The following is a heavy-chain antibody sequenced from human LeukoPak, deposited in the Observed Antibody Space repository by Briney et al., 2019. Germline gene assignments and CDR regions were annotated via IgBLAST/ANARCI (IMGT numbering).Heavy chain of an antibody. CDR2: ISSSSSYI. Sequence: GGSLRLSCAASGFTFSSYSMNWVRQAPGKGLEWVSSISSSSSYIYYADSVKGRFTISRDNAKNSLYLQMNSLRAEDAAVYYCARVTRAVWGYVSIWGQGTMVTVSS. CDR3: ARVTRAVWGYVSI. D-gene: IGHD3-16*01. CDR1: GFTFSSYS. V-gene: IGHV3-21*01. J-gene: IGHJ3*02.